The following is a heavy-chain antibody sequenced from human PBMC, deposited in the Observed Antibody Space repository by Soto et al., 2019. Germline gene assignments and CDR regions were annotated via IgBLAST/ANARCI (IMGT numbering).Heavy chain of an antibody. J-gene: IGHJ6*02. CDR1: GFTFSDYY. V-gene: IGHV3-11*06. Sequence: GGSLRLSCAASGFTFSDYYMSWIRQAPGKGLEWVSYISSSSSYTNYADSVKGRFTISRDNAKNSLYLQMNSLRAEDTAVYYCARVTVLRFPPGGKTYYDILTGYPGLGLDGMDVWGQGTTVTVSS. D-gene: IGHD3-9*01. CDR3: ARVTVLRFPPGGKTYYDILTGYPGLGLDGMDV. CDR2: ISSSSSYT.